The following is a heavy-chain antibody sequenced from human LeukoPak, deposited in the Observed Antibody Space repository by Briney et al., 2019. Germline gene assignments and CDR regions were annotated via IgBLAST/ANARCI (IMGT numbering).Heavy chain of an antibody. CDR2: IKSKTDGGTT. J-gene: IGHJ4*02. D-gene: IGHD4-17*01. Sequence: PGGSLRLSCAASGFTFTNAHMSWVRQAPGKGLERLGRIKSKTDGGTTDYAAPVEGRFTISRDDSENSLYLQMNSLKTEDTAMYYCTTNTVEWGQGTLVTVSS. CDR3: TTNTVE. V-gene: IGHV3-15*01. CDR1: GFTFTNAH.